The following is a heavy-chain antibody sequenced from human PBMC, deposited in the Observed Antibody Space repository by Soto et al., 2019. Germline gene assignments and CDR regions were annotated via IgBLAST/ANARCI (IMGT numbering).Heavy chain of an antibody. D-gene: IGHD1-20*01. V-gene: IGHV6-1*01. Sequence: KQSPTLSLTCAISGDRVSSNSAAWNWIRQSPSRGLEWLGRTYYRSKWYNDYAVSVKSRITINPDTSKNQFSLQLNSVTPEDTAVYYCARESRGLYNWKFRKDFDPWGQGTLVTVSS. CDR3: ARESRGLYNWKFRKDFDP. J-gene: IGHJ5*02. CDR2: TYYRSKWYN. CDR1: GDRVSSNSAA.